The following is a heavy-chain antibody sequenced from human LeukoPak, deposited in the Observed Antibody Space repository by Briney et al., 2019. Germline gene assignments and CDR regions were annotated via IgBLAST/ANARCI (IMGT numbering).Heavy chain of an antibody. J-gene: IGHJ4*02. V-gene: IGHV3-23*01. CDR1: GFTFSSYA. Sequence: GGSLRLSCAASGFTFSSYAMSWVRQAPRKGLEWVSAISGSGGSTYYADSVKGRFTISRDNSKNTLYLQMNSLRAEDTAVYYCAKDPQYYYDSSGYPDYWGQGTLVTVSS. CDR2: ISGSGGST. CDR3: AKDPQYYYDSSGYPDY. D-gene: IGHD3-22*01.